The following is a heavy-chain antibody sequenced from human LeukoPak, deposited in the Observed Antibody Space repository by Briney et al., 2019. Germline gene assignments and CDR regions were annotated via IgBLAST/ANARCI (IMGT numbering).Heavy chain of an antibody. V-gene: IGHV3-21*01. J-gene: IGHJ6*03. Sequence: KTGGSLRLSCAASGFTFSSYSMNWVRQAPGKGLEWVSSISSSSSYIYYADSVKGRFTISRDNAKNSLYLQMNSLRAEDTAVYYCARAPGLYYYDSRLGYMDVWGKGTTVTVSS. CDR1: GFTFSSYS. CDR2: ISSSSSYI. CDR3: ARAPGLYYYDSRLGYMDV. D-gene: IGHD3-22*01.